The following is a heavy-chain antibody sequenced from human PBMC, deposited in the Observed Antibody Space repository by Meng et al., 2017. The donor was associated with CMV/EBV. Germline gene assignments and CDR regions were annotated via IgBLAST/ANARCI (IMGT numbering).Heavy chain of an antibody. CDR3: ASGQYSGSYYLV. V-gene: IGHV4-34*01. CDR1: GESFSGLS. J-gene: IGHJ4*02. D-gene: IGHD1-26*01. CDR2: NNHSAST. Sequence: LTYAVYGESFSGLSWGWIRQPPGKGLEWVEENNHSASTNYHPSLNSRVTISVNTSKNQFSLKLSSVTAADTAVYYCASGQYSGSYYLVWGQGTLVTVSS.